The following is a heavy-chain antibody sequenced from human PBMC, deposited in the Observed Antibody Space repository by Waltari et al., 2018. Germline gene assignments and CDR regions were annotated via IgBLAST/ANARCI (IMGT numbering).Heavy chain of an antibody. CDR1: GYTFTGYS. CDR2: IETNSGGTNT. J-gene: IGHJ4*02. D-gene: IGHD3-10*01. CDR3: GRDYYGSFDS. V-gene: IGHV1-2*06. Sequence: QVQLVQSGAEVKKPGASVKVSCTASGYTFTGYSMHWVRQAPGQGLEWMGRIETNSGGTNTNYSKKFQGRVTMTRDTSISTDYMELNRLQSDDTAVYYCGRDYYGSFDSWGQGTLVTVSS.